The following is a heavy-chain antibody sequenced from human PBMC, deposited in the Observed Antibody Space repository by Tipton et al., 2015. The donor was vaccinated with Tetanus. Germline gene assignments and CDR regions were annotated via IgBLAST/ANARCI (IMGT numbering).Heavy chain of an antibody. CDR3: GRARVCTNGVCYSEAVGYYGMGV. J-gene: IGHJ6*02. Sequence: QLVQSGAEVKKPGSSVKVSCKASGGTFSSYAISWVRQAPGQGLEWMGGIIPIFGTANYAQKFQGRVTITADKSTSTAYMELSSLGSEGTAVFYWGRARVCTNGVCYSEAVGYYGMGVWGQGTTVTVSS. CDR2: IIPIFGTA. V-gene: IGHV1-69*06. CDR1: GGTFSSYA. D-gene: IGHD2-8*01.